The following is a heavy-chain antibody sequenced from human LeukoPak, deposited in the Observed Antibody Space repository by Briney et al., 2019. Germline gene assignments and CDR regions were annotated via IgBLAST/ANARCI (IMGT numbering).Heavy chain of an antibody. Sequence: ASVKVSCKASGYTFTSYAMNWVRQAPGQGLEWMGWINTNTGNPTYAQGFTGRFVFSLDTSVSTAYLQISSLKAEDTAVHYCARVGVNSGYDYVDAFDIWGQGTMVTVSS. V-gene: IGHV7-4-1*02. CDR3: ARVGVNSGYDYVDAFDI. CDR1: GYTFTSYA. CDR2: INTNTGNP. D-gene: IGHD5-12*01. J-gene: IGHJ3*02.